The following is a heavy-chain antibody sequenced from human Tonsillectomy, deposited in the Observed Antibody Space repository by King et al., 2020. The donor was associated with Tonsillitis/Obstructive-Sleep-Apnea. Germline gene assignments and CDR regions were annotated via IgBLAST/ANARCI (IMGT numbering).Heavy chain of an antibody. CDR3: ARGESGDDALDI. CDR2: ISRGDKT. D-gene: IGHD7-27*01. J-gene: IGHJ3*02. Sequence: VQLVESGGGLIQPGGSLRLSCAVSGFSVSFNFMNWVRQAPGKGLEWVSLISRGDKTYYADSVKGRFTISRDNSRNTLYLQMNSLRAEDTAVYYCARGESGDDALDIWGLGTMVTVSS. CDR1: GFSVSFNF. V-gene: IGHV3-53*01.